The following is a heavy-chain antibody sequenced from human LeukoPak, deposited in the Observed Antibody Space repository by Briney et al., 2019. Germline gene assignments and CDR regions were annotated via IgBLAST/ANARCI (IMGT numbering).Heavy chain of an antibody. CDR2: IYHSGST. D-gene: IGHD3-22*01. CDR1: GYSISSGYY. V-gene: IGHV4-38-2*01. CDR3: ASAVVVIRFDY. J-gene: IGHJ4*02. Sequence: PSETLSLTCAVSGYSISSGYYWGWIRPPPGKVLEWIGSIYHSGSTYYNPSLKSRVTISVDTSKNQFSLKLSSVTAADTAVYYCASAVVVIRFDYWGQGTLVTVSS.